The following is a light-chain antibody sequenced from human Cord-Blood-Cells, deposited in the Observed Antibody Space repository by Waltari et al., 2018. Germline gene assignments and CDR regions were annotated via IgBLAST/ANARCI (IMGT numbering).Light chain of an antibody. CDR1: QSISSW. Sequence: DIQMTQSPSTLSASVGDRVTITCRASQSISSWLAWYQQKPGKAPKLLIYDASRWESGVPSRFSGSGSGTEFTLTISSLQPDDVATYYCQQYNSYSPTFGQGTKVEIK. J-gene: IGKJ1*01. CDR2: DAS. CDR3: QQYNSYSPT. V-gene: IGKV1-5*01.